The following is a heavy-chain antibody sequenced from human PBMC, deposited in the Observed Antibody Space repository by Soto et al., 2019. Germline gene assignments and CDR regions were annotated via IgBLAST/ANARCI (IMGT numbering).Heavy chain of an antibody. J-gene: IGHJ6*02. Sequence: QVQLVESGGGVVQPGRSLRLSCAVSGITFSGYGMHWVRQAPGKGLDWVSLISYDGNHKYYADSVKGRFTISRDNSKNTLYLQMNSLRPEDTAVYYGAKDRAGYSRGMDVWGQGTTVTVSS. CDR2: ISYDGNHK. CDR1: GITFSGYG. D-gene: IGHD1-26*01. V-gene: IGHV3-30*18. CDR3: AKDRAGYSRGMDV.